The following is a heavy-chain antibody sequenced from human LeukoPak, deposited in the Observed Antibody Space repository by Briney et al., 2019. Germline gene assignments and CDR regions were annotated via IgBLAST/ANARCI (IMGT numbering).Heavy chain of an antibody. CDR2: IIPILGIA. CDR3: ARSGIYCSGGSCYLAY. V-gene: IGHV1-69*04. Sequence: SVKVSCKASGGTHSSYAISLVRQAAGQGLEWMGRIIPILGIANYAQKFQGRVTITADKSTSTAYMELSSLRSEDTAVYYCARSGIYCSGGSCYLAYWGQGTLVTVSS. CDR1: GGTHSSYA. J-gene: IGHJ4*02. D-gene: IGHD2-15*01.